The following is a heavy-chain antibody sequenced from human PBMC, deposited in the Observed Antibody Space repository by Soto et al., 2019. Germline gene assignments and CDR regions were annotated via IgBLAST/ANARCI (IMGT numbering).Heavy chain of an antibody. J-gene: IGHJ6*03. Sequence: SETLSLTCTVSGGPFDRTGYYWGWVRQAPGKGLEWLAYIYYSGSTYYNPSLKSRVTISVDTSKNQLSLRLSSVTAADTAVYYCARGHHTVTTSFLGYYYYYMDVWGKGTKVTVSS. V-gene: IGHV4-39*07. CDR2: IYYSGST. CDR3: ARGHHTVTTSFLGYYYYYMDV. CDR1: GGPFDRTGYY. D-gene: IGHD4-17*01.